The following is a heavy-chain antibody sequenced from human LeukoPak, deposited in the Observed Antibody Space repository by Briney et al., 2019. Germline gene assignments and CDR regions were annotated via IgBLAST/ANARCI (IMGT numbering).Heavy chain of an antibody. CDR2: ISGSGGST. D-gene: IGHD6-25*01. V-gene: IGHV3-23*01. J-gene: IGHJ4*02. Sequence: GGSLRLSFAASGFTFSDYAMTWVRQAPGKGLEWVSVISGSGGSTYYADSVKGRFTISRDNSKNTLYLQMNSLRAEDTAVYYCTRSARPLDSWGQGTLVTVSS. CDR1: GFTFSDYA. CDR3: TRSARPLDS.